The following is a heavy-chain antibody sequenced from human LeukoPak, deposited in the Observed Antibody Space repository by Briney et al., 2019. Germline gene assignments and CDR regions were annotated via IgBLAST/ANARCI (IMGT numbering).Heavy chain of an antibody. CDR2: IYHSGST. CDR3: ARVSKGGYYLFDY. V-gene: IGHV4-38-2*02. CDR1: GYSISSGYY. J-gene: IGHJ4*02. Sequence: SETLSLTCTVSGYSISSGYYWGWIRQPPGKGLEWIGSIYHSGSTYYNPSLKSRVTISVDTSKNQFSLKLSSVTAADTAVYYCARVSKGGYYLFDYWGQGTLVTVSS. D-gene: IGHD3-22*01.